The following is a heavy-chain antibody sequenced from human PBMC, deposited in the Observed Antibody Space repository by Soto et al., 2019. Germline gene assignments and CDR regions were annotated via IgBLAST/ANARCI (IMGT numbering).Heavy chain of an antibody. D-gene: IGHD1-26*01. J-gene: IGHJ4*02. CDR1: GFTFSSYA. CDR2: ISGSGGST. CDR3: AKDLRKWDRTTGSY. Sequence: EVQLLESGGGLVQPGGSLRLSCAASGFTFSSYAMSWVRQAPGKGLEWVSAISGSGGSTYYADSVKGRFTISRDNSKNTLYLQMNSLRAEDTAVYYCAKDLRKWDRTTGSYWGQGTLVTVST. V-gene: IGHV3-23*01.